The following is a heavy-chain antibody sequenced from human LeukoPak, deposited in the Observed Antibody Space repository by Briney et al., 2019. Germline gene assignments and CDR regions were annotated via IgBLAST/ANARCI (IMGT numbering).Heavy chain of an antibody. CDR3: ARVTYVDDMLYQYFDY. CDR2: IFHSGNS. CDR1: SYSISSGSY. Sequence: SETLSLTCAVSSYSISSGSYWGWIRQSPGKGLEWVGSIFHSGNSYCNPSLKSRLTMSVDTSKNQFSLKLTSVTAADTALYYCARVTYVDDMLYQYFDYWGQGILVTVSS. D-gene: IGHD4-17*01. J-gene: IGHJ4*02. V-gene: IGHV4-38-2*01.